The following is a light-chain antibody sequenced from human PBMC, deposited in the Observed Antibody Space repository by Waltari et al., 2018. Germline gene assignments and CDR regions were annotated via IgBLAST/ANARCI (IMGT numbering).Light chain of an antibody. CDR2: DKN. CDR3: STWDSSLSAVL. J-gene: IGLJ2*01. V-gene: IGLV1-51*01. CDR1: SSYIGNNY. Sequence: SVLTQPPSVSAAPGQKVTISCSGGSSYIGNNYVSWYQQVPGTAPKLLIYDKNERPSGMPDRCSGSKSATSATLGITGLQTGDEADYYCSTWDSSLSAVLFGGGTRLTVL.